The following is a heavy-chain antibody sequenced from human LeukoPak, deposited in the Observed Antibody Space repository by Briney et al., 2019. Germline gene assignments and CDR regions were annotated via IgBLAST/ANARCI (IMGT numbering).Heavy chain of an antibody. D-gene: IGHD2-21*02. CDR1: GYRFISNY. V-gene: IGHV1-2*02. Sequence: ASVKVSCKASGYRFISNYIQWVRQAPGLGPEWMGWMHPGDGNTRYAEKFQGRVTMTRDTSIDTAYMDLSSLRSDDTAVYYCAREGSYCVGGDCYSFDFWGQGTLITVSS. CDR3: AREGSYCVGGDCYSFDF. J-gene: IGHJ4*02. CDR2: MHPGDGNT.